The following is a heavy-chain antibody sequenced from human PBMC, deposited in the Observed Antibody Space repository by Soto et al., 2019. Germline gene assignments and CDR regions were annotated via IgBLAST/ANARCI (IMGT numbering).Heavy chain of an antibody. V-gene: IGHV3-30*18. J-gene: IGHJ4*02. CDR2: ISYDGSNK. D-gene: IGHD5-18*01. CDR3: AKEGLWWFRPGGYYFDY. CDR1: GFTFSSYG. Sequence: QVQLVESGGGVVQPGRSLRLSCAASGFTFSSYGMHWVRQAPGKGLEWVAVISYDGSNKYYADSVKGRFTISRDNSKNTLYLQMNSLRAEDTAVYYCAKEGLWWFRPGGYYFDYWGQGTLVTVSS.